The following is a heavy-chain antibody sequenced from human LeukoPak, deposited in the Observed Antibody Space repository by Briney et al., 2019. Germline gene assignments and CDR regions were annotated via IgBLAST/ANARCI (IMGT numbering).Heavy chain of an antibody. CDR2: IKSKTDGGTT. V-gene: IGHV3-15*01. Sequence: GGSLRLSCAASGFTFSNAWMSWVRQAPGKGLEWVGRIKSKTDGGTTDYAAPVKGRFTISRDDSKNTLYLQMNSLKTEDTAVYYRTTSYRYYYYYMDVWGKGTTVTISS. CDR3: TTSYRYYYYYMDV. D-gene: IGHD1-26*01. J-gene: IGHJ6*03. CDR1: GFTFSNAW.